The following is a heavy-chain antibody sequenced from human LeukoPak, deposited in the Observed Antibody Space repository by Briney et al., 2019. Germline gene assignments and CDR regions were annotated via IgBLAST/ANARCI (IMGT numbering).Heavy chain of an antibody. V-gene: IGHV1-18*01. CDR2: ISAYNGNT. CDR3: ARGPEVTTISSYYYYMDV. CDR1: GYTFTSYG. D-gene: IGHD2-21*02. Sequence: ASVKVSCKASGYTFTSYGISWVRQAPGQGLEWMGWISAYNGNTNYAQKLQGRVTMTTDTSTSTAYMELRSLRSDDTAVYYCARGPEVTTISSYYYYMDVWGKGTTVTVSS. J-gene: IGHJ6*03.